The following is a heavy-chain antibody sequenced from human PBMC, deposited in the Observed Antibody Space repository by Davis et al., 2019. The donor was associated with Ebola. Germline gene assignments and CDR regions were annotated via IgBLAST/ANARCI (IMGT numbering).Heavy chain of an antibody. Sequence: PSETLSLTCAVYGGSISGYYWSWIRQPPGKGLEWIGEINHSGSTNYNPSLKSRVTISVDTSKNQFSLKLSSVTAADTAVYYCAREGDDGTIFGVVTDLYFDYWGQGTLVTVSS. CDR3: AREGDDGTIFGVVTDLYFDY. V-gene: IGHV4-34*01. CDR2: INHSGST. CDR1: GGSISGYY. J-gene: IGHJ4*02. D-gene: IGHD3-3*01.